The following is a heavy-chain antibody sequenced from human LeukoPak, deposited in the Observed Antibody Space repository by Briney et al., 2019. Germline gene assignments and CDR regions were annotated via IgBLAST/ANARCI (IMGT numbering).Heavy chain of an antibody. V-gene: IGHV3-48*01. CDR1: GFTFSSYS. CDR2: ISSSSSTI. J-gene: IGHJ4*02. Sequence: GGSLRLSCAASGFTFSSYSMNWVRQAPGKGLEWVSYISSSSSTIYYADSVKGRFTISRDNAKNSLYLQMNSLRAEDTAVYYCAAGTGYSSGWSIYYWGQGTLVTVSS. D-gene: IGHD6-19*01. CDR3: AAGTGYSSGWSIYY.